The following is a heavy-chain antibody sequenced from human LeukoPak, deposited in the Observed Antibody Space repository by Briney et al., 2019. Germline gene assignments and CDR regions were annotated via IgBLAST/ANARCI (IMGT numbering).Heavy chain of an antibody. CDR2: IYYSGST. D-gene: IGHD3-10*01. CDR1: GGSISSYY. V-gene: IGHV4-59*12. CDR3: ARWEVRLNAFEM. Sequence: SETLSLTCTASGGSISSYYWSWIRQPPGKGLEGIGSIYYSGSTYYNPSLKSRVTISVDTSKNQFSLKLSSVTAADTAVYYCARWEVRLNAFEMSGQGTMVTVSS. J-gene: IGHJ3*02.